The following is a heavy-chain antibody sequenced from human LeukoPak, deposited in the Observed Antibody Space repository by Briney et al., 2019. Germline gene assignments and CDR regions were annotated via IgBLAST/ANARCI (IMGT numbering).Heavy chain of an antibody. J-gene: IGHJ4*02. D-gene: IGHD2-15*01. CDR2: IYHSGST. Sequence: SETLSLTCTVSGGSISSGGNYWSWIRQPPGKGLEWIGYIYHSGSTYYNPSLKSRVTISVDTSKNQFSLKLSSVTAADTAVYYCARAPRYCSGGSCHPFDYWGQGTLVTVSS. CDR3: ARAPRYCSGGSCHPFDY. CDR1: GGSISSGGNY. V-gene: IGHV4-30-2*01.